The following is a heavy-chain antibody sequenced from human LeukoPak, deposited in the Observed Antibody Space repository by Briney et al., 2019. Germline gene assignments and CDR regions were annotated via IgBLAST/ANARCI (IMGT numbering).Heavy chain of an antibody. CDR1: GFTFSSYA. J-gene: IGHJ4*02. Sequence: GGSLRLSCAASGFTFSSYAMNWVRQAPGQGLEWVSAISGSGGSTYYPDSVKGRFTISRDNSKNTLYLQMNSLTAEDTALYYCAKDMNYLDYWGQGTLVTVSS. V-gene: IGHV3-23*01. D-gene: IGHD3-16*01. CDR3: AKDMNYLDY. CDR2: ISGSGGST.